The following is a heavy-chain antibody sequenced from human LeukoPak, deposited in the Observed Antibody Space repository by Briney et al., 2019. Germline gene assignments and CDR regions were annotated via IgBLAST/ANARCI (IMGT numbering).Heavy chain of an antibody. CDR1: GFTFSSYA. J-gene: IGHJ4*02. CDR2: ISGSGGST. Sequence: PTGGSLRFSCAASGFTFSSYAMSWVRQAPGKGLEWVSAISGSGGSTYYADSVKGRFTISRDNSKNTLYLQMNSLRAEDTAVYYCAKDQDYYYDSSGLLDYWGQGTLVTVSS. V-gene: IGHV3-23*01. CDR3: AKDQDYYYDSSGLLDY. D-gene: IGHD3-22*01.